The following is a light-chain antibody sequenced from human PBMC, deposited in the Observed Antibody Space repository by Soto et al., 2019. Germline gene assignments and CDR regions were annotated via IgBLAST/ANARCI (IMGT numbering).Light chain of an antibody. Sequence: DIPMTQSPSSLSASVGDRVTITCRASQSIGTYLNWYLQKPGKAPQLLIHAASSLQTGVPSRFSGSGSGTEFTLTISSLQPEDFASFYCQQRFSTPPTFSQGTKLAIK. CDR1: QSIGTY. J-gene: IGKJ2*01. V-gene: IGKV1-39*01. CDR3: QQRFSTPPT. CDR2: AAS.